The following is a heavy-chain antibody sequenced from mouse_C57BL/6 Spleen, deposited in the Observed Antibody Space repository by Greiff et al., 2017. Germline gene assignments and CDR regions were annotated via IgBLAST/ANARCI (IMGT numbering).Heavy chain of an antibody. CDR2: INPNNGGT. D-gene: IGHD1-1*01. Sequence: VQLQQSGPELVKPGASVKMSCKASGYTFTDYNMHWVKQSHGKSLEWIGYINPNNGGTSYNQKFKGKATLTVNKSSSTAYMELRSLTSEDSAVYYCARGDYYYGSSSDYFDYWGQGTTLTVSS. J-gene: IGHJ2*01. CDR1: GYTFTDYN. CDR3: ARGDYYYGSSSDYFDY. V-gene: IGHV1-22*01.